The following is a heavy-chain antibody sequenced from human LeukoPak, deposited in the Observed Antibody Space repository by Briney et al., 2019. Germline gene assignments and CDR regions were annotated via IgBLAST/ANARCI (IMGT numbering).Heavy chain of an antibody. CDR1: GYTFTGYY. CDR2: INPNSGDT. D-gene: IGHD3-22*01. CDR3: ARGDSHYYYMDV. Sequence: APVKVSCKASGYTFTGYYMHWVRQAPGQGLEWMGWINPNSGDTNYAQKFQGRVTMTRDTSISTAYMELSRLRSDDTAVYYCARGDSHYYYMDVWGRGTTVSVSS. J-gene: IGHJ6*03. V-gene: IGHV1-2*02.